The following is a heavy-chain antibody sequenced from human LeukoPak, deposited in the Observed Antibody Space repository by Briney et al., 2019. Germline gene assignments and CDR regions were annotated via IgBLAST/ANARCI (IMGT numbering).Heavy chain of an antibody. Sequence: GRSLRLSCAASGFTFSSYAMHWVRQAPGKGLEWVAVISYDGSNKYYADSVKGRFTISRDNSKNTLYLQMNSLRAEDTAVYYCARWGASFDYWGQGTLVTVSS. D-gene: IGHD1-26*01. V-gene: IGHV3-30-3*01. CDR3: ARWGASFDY. J-gene: IGHJ4*02. CDR1: GFTFSSYA. CDR2: ISYDGSNK.